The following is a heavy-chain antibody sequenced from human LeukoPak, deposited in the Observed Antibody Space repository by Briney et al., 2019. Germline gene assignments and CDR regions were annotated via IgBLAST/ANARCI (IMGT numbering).Heavy chain of an antibody. CDR3: AKALGSSGWYSVDY. CDR1: GFTFSNYA. CDR2: ISGSGGST. Sequence: GGSLRLSCAASGFTFSNYAMSWVRQAPGKGLEWVSTISGSGGSTYYADSVKGQFTISRDNSKNTLYLQMNSLRAEDTAVYYCAKALGSSGWYSVDYWGQGTLVTVSS. J-gene: IGHJ4*02. V-gene: IGHV3-23*01. D-gene: IGHD6-19*01.